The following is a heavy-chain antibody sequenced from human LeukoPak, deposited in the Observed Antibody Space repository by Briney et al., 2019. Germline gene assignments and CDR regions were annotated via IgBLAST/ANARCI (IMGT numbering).Heavy chain of an antibody. J-gene: IGHJ3*02. CDR1: GFTVSSNF. D-gene: IGHD6-13*01. CDR3: ARRPGGSTWFDLDYAFDI. CDR2: FYSGGST. Sequence: PGGSLRLSCAASGFTVSSNFMSWVRQAPGKGLEWVSVFYSGGSTYYTDSVKGRFTISRDNSKNTLYLQMNSLRAEDTAVYYCARRPGGSTWFDLDYAFDIWGQGTMVTVSS. V-gene: IGHV3-53*01.